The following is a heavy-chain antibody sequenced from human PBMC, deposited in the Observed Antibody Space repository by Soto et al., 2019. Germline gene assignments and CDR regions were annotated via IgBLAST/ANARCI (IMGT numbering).Heavy chain of an antibody. D-gene: IGHD6-13*01. CDR3: AGQTEYSSSWYSRGAGSWFDP. CDR2: IYYRGST. Sequence: SETLSLTCTVSGGSISSYYWSWIRQPPGKGLEWIRYIYYRGSTNYNPSLKIRVTISVDTSKNQFSLKLSSVTAADTAVYYCAGQTEYSSSWYSRGAGSWFDPWGQVTLVTVSS. V-gene: IGHV4-59*08. CDR1: GGSISSYY. J-gene: IGHJ5*02.